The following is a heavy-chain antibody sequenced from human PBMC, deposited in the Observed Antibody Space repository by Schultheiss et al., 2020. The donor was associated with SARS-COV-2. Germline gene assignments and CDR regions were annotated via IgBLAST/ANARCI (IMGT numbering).Heavy chain of an antibody. D-gene: IGHD2-21*02. V-gene: IGHV4-4*07. Sequence: SQTLSLTCTVSGGSISSYYWSWIRQPAGKGLEWIGRIYTSGSTNYNPSLKSRVIMSVDTSKNQFSLKLSSVTAADTAVYYCASETYCGGDCYSDAFDIWGQGTMVTVSS. CDR2: IYTSGST. J-gene: IGHJ3*02. CDR3: ASETYCGGDCYSDAFDI. CDR1: GGSISSYY.